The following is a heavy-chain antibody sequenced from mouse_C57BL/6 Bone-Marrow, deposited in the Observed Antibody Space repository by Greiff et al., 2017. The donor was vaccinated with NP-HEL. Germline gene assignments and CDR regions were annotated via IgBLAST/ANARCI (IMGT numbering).Heavy chain of an antibody. D-gene: IGHD3-1*01. Sequence: VQRVESGAELARPGASVKMSCKASGYTFTSYTMHWVKQRPGQGLEWIGYINPSSGYTKYNQKFKDKATLTADKSSSTAYMQLSSLTSEDSAVYYCARSGAWFAYWGQGTLVTVSA. CDR1: GYTFTSYT. CDR3: ARSGAWFAY. V-gene: IGHV1-4*01. J-gene: IGHJ3*01. CDR2: INPSSGYT.